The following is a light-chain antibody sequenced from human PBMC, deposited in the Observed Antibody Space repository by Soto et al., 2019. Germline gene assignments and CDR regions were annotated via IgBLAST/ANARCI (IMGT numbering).Light chain of an antibody. J-gene: IGKJ4*01. CDR1: QSIFFSSNNKNY. Sequence: DIVMTQSPDSLAVSLGERATINCKSSQSIFFSSNNKNYLTWYQQKPGQPPKPLIYWASTRESGVPDRFSGSGSGTDFTLTISSLQAEDVAVYYCQQYYSAPVTFGGGTKVEIK. CDR2: WAS. V-gene: IGKV4-1*01. CDR3: QQYYSAPVT.